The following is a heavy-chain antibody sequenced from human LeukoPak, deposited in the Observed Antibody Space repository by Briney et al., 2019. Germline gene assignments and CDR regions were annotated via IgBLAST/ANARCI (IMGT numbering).Heavy chain of an antibody. CDR2: ICTSGST. CDR3: VRDNWNSYYYNYYGMDV. J-gene: IGHJ6*02. CDR1: GGSISSYY. V-gene: IGHV4-4*07. Sequence: PSETLSLTCTVSGGSISSYYWSWIRQPAGKGLEWIGRICTSGSTNYNPSLKSRVPMSVDTSKNQFSLKLSSVTAADTAVYYCVRDNWNSYYYNYYGMDVWGQGTTVTVSS. D-gene: IGHD1-1*01.